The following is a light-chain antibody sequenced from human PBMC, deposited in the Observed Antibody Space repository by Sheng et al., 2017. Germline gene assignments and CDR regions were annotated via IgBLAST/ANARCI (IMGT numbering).Light chain of an antibody. CDR1: QSVSSSY. Sequence: EIVLTQSPGTLSLSPGERATLSCRASQSVSSSYLAWYQQKPGQAPRLLIYDASNRATAVPARFSGSGSGTDFTLTISSLEPEDFAVYYCQQRSNWLTFGGGTKVEIK. V-gene: IGKV3D-20*02. CDR2: DAS. J-gene: IGKJ4*01. CDR3: QQRSNWLT.